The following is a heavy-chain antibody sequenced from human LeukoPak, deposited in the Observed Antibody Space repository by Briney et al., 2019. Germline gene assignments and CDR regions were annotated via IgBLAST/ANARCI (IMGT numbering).Heavy chain of an antibody. J-gene: IGHJ4*02. Sequence: SETLSLTCTVSGGSINDHFWNWIRQPPGKGLEWIGHIYDNGYTNYNPSLKRRVTMSVDTSKNQFSLKLTSVTAADTAIYYCVRDRCSSRSCYGGEVGSLDYWGQGILVTVSS. D-gene: IGHD2-2*01. V-gene: IGHV4-59*11. CDR2: IYDNGYT. CDR1: GGSINDHF. CDR3: VRDRCSSRSCYGGEVGSLDY.